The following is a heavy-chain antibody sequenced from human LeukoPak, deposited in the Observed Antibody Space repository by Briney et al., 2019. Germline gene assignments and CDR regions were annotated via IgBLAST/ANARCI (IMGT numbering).Heavy chain of an antibody. CDR1: GGTFSSYS. Sequence: GASVKVSCKASGGTFSSYSITWVRQAPGQGLEWMGGIMPLFNTANYAQQFQGRVTITTDESTSTAYMGLSSLRFEDTAMYYCARVDRYHYYLGVWGKGTTVTVSS. CDR3: ARVDRYHYYLGV. CDR2: IMPLFNTA. V-gene: IGHV1-69*05. J-gene: IGHJ6*03.